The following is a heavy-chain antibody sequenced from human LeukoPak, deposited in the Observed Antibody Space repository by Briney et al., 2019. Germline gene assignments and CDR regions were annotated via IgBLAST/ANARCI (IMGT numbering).Heavy chain of an antibody. V-gene: IGHV1-2*02. D-gene: IGHD3-3*01. CDR2: INPNTGGT. CDR1: GYTVSGFY. J-gene: IGHJ5*02. CDR3: ASGFYRQTDA. Sequence: GASVKVSCKASGYTVSGFYVHWVRQAPGQGLEWMGLINPNTGGTNYSQKFQGRVVMTMDTAISTAYLDLSRLTSDDTAIYYCASGFYRQTDAWGQGSLVTVSS.